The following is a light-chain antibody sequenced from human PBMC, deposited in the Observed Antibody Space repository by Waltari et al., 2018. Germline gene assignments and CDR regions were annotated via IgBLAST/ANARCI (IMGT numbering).Light chain of an antibody. CDR1: SLRIYY. J-gene: IGLJ2*01. Sequence: SSELTQDPAVSVALGQTVRITCQGDSLRIYYGSWSRQKPGQAPVLVIYGKNNRPSGIPYRFSASSSGDTASLTITETQAEDEAVYYCTSRDISGDVIFGGGTKLTVL. CDR3: TSRDISGDVI. CDR2: GKN. V-gene: IGLV3-19*01.